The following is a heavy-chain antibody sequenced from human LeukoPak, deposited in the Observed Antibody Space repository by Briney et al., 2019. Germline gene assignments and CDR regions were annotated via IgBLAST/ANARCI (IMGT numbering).Heavy chain of an antibody. V-gene: IGHV3-33*01. D-gene: IGHD2-21*01. CDR1: GFTFRSYG. CDR3: VRGSGGDCYGYWGDS. Sequence: GGSLRLSCAASGFTFRSYGMHWVRQAPGKGLQWLAVIWYDGNKKHYVESVQGRFTISRDNSGNTLFLQMNSLRDEDTGVYFCVRGSGGDCYGYWGDSWGQGTLVSVSS. CDR2: IWYDGNKK. J-gene: IGHJ5*02.